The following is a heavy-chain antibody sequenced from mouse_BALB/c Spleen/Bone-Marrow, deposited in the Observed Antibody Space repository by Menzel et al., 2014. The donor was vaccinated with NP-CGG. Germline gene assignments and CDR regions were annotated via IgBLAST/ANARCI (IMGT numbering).Heavy chain of an antibody. CDR1: GYTFTDYA. Sequence: VQLQQSGAELVRPGVSVKFSCKGSGYTFTDYAMHWVEQSHAKSLEWIGVISTYYGDASYNQKFKGKATMTVDKSSSTAYMELARLTSEDSAIYYCARSGKVRNAMDYWGQGTSVTVSS. V-gene: IGHV1S137*01. CDR2: ISTYYGDA. D-gene: IGHD2-14*01. CDR3: ARSGKVRNAMDY. J-gene: IGHJ4*01.